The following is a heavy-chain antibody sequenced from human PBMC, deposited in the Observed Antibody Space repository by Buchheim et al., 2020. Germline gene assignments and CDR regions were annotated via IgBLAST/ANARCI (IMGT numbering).Heavy chain of an antibody. V-gene: IGHV3-33*01. Sequence: QVQLVESGGGVVQPGRSLRLSCAASGFTFSSYGMHWVRQAPGKGLEWVAVIWYDGSNKYYADSVKGRFTISRDNYKNTLYLQMNSLRAEDTAVYYCARGHNGLFNWFDPWGQGTL. CDR1: GFTFSSYG. CDR2: IWYDGSNK. J-gene: IGHJ5*02. CDR3: ARGHNGLFNWFDP. D-gene: IGHD1-14*01.